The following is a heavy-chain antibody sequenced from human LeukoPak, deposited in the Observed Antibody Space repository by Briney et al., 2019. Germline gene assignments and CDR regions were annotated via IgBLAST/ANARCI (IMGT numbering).Heavy chain of an antibody. Sequence: GGSLRLSCAASGFPFSSYDMNWVRQAPGKGLEWVSYISSSGDTIFYADSVKGRFTISRDNAKNSLYLQMNSLRAEDTAVYYCARDQYGSGDGYYTDVWGKGTTVTISS. CDR1: GFPFSSYD. V-gene: IGHV3-48*03. D-gene: IGHD3-10*01. J-gene: IGHJ6*03. CDR2: ISSSGDTI. CDR3: ARDQYGSGDGYYTDV.